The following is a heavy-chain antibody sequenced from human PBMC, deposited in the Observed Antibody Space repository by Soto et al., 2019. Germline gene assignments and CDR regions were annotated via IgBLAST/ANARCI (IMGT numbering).Heavy chain of an antibody. D-gene: IGHD1-26*01. CDR2: IKSKTDGGTT. CDR1: GFTFSNAW. CDR3: TTDLLTPGIEWELLGGY. J-gene: IGHJ4*02. Sequence: WSLRLSCAASGFTFSNAWMSWVRQAPGKGLEWVGRIKSKTDGGTTDYAAPVKGRFTISRDDSKNTLYLQMNSLKTEDTAVYYCTTDLLTPGIEWELLGGYWGQGTLVTVSS. V-gene: IGHV3-15*01.